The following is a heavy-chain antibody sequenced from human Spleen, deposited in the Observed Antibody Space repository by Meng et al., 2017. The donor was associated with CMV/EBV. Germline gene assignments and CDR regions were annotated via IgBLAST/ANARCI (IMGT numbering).Heavy chain of an antibody. V-gene: IGHV3-9*01. CDR2: ISWNSGNI. Sequence: LSLTCAASGFIFDDYAMHWVRQVPGKGLEWVSGISWNSGNIAYADSVKGRFTISRDNAKNSLYLQMSSLRADDTALYYCVKDFPGDCYPLCYYFSHGMDVWGQGTTVTVSS. CDR3: VKDFPGDCYPLCYYFSHGMDV. D-gene: IGHD2-21*01. J-gene: IGHJ6*02. CDR1: GFIFDDYA.